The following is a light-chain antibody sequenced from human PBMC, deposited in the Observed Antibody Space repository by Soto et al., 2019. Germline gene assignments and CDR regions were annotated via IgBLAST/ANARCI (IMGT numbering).Light chain of an antibody. CDR2: YIS. V-gene: IGKV3D-15*01. Sequence: EIVMTQSPATLSVSPGETASLSCRASQSAGNFLAWYQQKPGQAPRLLIYYISTRATGIPARFSGSRSGTEFTLTINSLQSEDSAVYYCQQHNQWPITFGQGTRLETK. CDR1: QSAGNF. CDR3: QQHNQWPIT. J-gene: IGKJ5*01.